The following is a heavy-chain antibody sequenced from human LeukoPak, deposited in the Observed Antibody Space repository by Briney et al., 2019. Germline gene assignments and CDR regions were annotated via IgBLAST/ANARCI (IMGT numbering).Heavy chain of an antibody. V-gene: IGHV3-11*01. J-gene: IGHJ4*02. Sequence: GGSLRLSCAASGFTFSDYYMSWIRQAPGQGLEWVSYISSSGSTIYYADSVKGRFTISRDNAKNSLYMQMNSLRAEDTAVYYCARERPYYDYVWGSPMTDYWGQGTLVTVSS. D-gene: IGHD3-16*01. CDR2: ISSSGSTI. CDR1: GFTFSDYY. CDR3: ARERPYYDYVWGSPMTDY.